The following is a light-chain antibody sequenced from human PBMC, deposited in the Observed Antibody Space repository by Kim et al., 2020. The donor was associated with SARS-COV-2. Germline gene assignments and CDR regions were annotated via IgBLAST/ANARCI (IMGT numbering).Light chain of an antibody. Sequence: GQSITISCTGTSSDVGGYNHVSWYQQHPGKAPKLMIYDVSNRPSGVSNRFSGSKSGNTASLTISGLQAEDEADYYCSSYTSSSTLVFGGGTKLTVL. J-gene: IGLJ2*01. CDR3: SSYTSSSTLV. CDR1: SSDVGGYNH. V-gene: IGLV2-14*03. CDR2: DVS.